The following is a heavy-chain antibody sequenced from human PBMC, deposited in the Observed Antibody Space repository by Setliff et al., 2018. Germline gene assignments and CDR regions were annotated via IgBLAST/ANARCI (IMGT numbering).Heavy chain of an antibody. D-gene: IGHD2-2*01. Sequence: ASVKVSCKASGYTFTNYGITWVRQAPGQGLEWMGWISIYTGNAYYAHKLQGRVTMTTDTSTDTAYLELRSLRSDDTAVYYCSRLVRCCTTTSCQRLSGGEYWGQGTLVTVSS. CDR3: SRLVRCCTTTSCQRLSGGEY. J-gene: IGHJ4*02. CDR2: ISIYTGNA. CDR1: GYTFTNYG. V-gene: IGHV1-18*01.